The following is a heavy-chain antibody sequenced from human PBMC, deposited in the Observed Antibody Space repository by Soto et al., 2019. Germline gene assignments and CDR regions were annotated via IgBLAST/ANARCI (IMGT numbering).Heavy chain of an antibody. V-gene: IGHV1-46*01. Sequence: ASVKVSCKASGNTFTHFYIHWVRQAPGQGLEWMGVINPSGSNTRFAQNFQGRVTMTRDTSANTVYMELSSLRSEDTAVYYCAKVITEYSGSSSLDSWGQGTLVTVSS. CDR3: AKVITEYSGSSSLDS. CDR1: GNTFTHFY. J-gene: IGHJ4*02. CDR2: INPSGSNT. D-gene: IGHD6-6*01.